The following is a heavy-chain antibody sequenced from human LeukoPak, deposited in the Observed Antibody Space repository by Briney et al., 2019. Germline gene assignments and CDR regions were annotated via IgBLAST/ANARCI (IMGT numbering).Heavy chain of an antibody. D-gene: IGHD5-18*01. CDR2: INPSGGST. J-gene: IGHJ4*02. V-gene: IGHV1-46*01. CDR1: GYTFTSYY. CDR3: AREPERGYSYGYLGD. Sequence: GASVKVSCKASGYTFTSYYMHWVRQAPGQGLEWMGIINPSGGSTSYAQKFQGRVTMTRDMSTSTVYMELSSLRSEDTAVYYCAREPERGYSYGYLGDWGQGTLVTVSS.